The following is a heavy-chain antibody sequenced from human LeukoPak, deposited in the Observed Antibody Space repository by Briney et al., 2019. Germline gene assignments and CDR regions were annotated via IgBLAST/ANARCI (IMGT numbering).Heavy chain of an antibody. J-gene: IGHJ4*02. D-gene: IGHD3-9*01. V-gene: IGHV4-31*03. CDR2: IYYSGST. Sequence: SQTLSLTCTVSGGSISSGGYYWSWIRQHPGKGLEWIGYIYYSGSTYYNPSLKSRVTISVDTSKNQFSLKLSSVTAADTAVYYCARGLGYDILTGYHDYWGQGTLVTVSS. CDR3: ARGLGYDILTGYHDY. CDR1: GGSISSGGYY.